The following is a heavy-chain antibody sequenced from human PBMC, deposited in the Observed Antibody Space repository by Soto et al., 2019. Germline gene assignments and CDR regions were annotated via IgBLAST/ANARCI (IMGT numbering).Heavy chain of an antibody. J-gene: IGHJ6*03. Sequence: SETMSLTCTVSGGSLSSYYWSWIRQPPGKGLEWIGYIYYSGSTNYNPSLKSRVTISVDTSKNQFSLKLSSVTAADTAVYYCASRSGEKWGWDYYYYMDVWGKGTTVTVSS. CDR1: GGSLSSYY. V-gene: IGHV4-59*08. D-gene: IGHD2-8*01. CDR3: ASRSGEKWGWDYYYYMDV. CDR2: IYYSGST.